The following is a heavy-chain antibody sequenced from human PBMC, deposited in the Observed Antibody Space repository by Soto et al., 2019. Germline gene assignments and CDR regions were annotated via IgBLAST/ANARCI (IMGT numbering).Heavy chain of an antibody. Sequence: QLQLQESGPGLVKPSETLSLTCNASGGSISSTSYAWGWIRQSPGKGLEWIGTIDYSGTIYYNPSLKSRITISGDTSKNPIPLKLSSGTAPDPAFYYCARHVHNQGYEYYFDSWGSGNPGHRLL. J-gene: IGHJ4*02. CDR1: GGSISSTSYA. V-gene: IGHV4-39*01. CDR2: IDYSGTI. CDR3: ARHVHNQGYEYYFDS. D-gene: IGHD3-3*01.